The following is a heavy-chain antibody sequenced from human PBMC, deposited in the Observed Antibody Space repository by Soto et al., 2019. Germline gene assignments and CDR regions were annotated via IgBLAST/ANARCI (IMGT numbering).Heavy chain of an antibody. CDR1: GFTFSSYA. V-gene: IGHV3-30-3*01. J-gene: IGHJ4*02. D-gene: IGHD3-16*01. CDR2: ISYDGSNK. Sequence: QVQLVESGGGVVQPGRSLRLSCAASGFTFSSYAMHWVRQAPGKGLEWVAVISYDGSNKYYADSVKGRFTISRDNSKNTLYLQMNSLRAEDTAVYYCARDCVVEMATLVVWGVVSDYWGQGTLVTVSS. CDR3: ARDCVVEMATLVVWGVVSDY.